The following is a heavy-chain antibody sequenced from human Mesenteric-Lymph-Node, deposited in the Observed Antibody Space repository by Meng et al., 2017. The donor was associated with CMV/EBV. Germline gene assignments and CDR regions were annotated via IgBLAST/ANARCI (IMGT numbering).Heavy chain of an antibody. CDR2: IFYSGSA. D-gene: IGHD3-10*01. CDR1: GGSISSSWHY. J-gene: IGHJ5*02. Sequence: QRQDSAPRLVKPAETLAPKCTVSGGSISSSWHYWGWIRQPPGKGLEWIGSIFYSGSAHYNPALESRVTISIDKSKNEFFLNLGSVTAADTAMYFCARDTLTYSYGPGWIDPWGQGTLVTVSS. CDR3: ARDTLTYSYGPGWIDP. V-gene: IGHV4-39*02.